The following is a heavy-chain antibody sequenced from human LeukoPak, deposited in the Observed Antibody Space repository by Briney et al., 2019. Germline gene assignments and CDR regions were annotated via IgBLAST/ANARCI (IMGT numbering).Heavy chain of an antibody. CDR3: ARDGDYYDSSGALDY. CDR1: GFTFTSSA. V-gene: IGHV1-58*02. Sequence: GASVKVSCKASGFTFTSSAMQWVRQARGQRLEWIGWIVVGSGNTNYAQKFQERVTITRDMSTSTAYMELSSLRSEDTAVYYCARDGDYYDSSGALDYWGQGTLVTVSS. CDR2: IVVGSGNT. J-gene: IGHJ4*02. D-gene: IGHD3-22*01.